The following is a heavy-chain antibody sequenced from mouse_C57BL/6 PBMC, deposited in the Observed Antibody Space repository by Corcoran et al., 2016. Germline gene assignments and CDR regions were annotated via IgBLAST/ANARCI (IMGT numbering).Heavy chain of an antibody. D-gene: IGHD2-2*01. CDR2: INPNNGGT. J-gene: IGHJ3*01. CDR3: ARGAFYYGSWFAY. Sequence: EVQLQQSGPELVKPGASVKISCKASGYTFTDYYMNWVKQSHGKSLEWIGDINPNNGGTSYNQKFKGKATLTVDKSSSTAYMELRSLTSEDSAVYYCARGAFYYGSWFAYWGQGTLVTVSA. V-gene: IGHV1-26*01. CDR1: GYTFTDYY.